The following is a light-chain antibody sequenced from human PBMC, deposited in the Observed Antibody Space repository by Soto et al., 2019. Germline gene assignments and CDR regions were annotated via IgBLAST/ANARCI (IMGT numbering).Light chain of an antibody. Sequence: QSVLTQPPSASGTPGQRVTISCSGSSSNIGSNTVNWYQLLPGTAPKLLIYSNSQRPSGVPDRFSGSRSGTSTSLAISGLQSEDEADYYCAVSDGSLKHYVFGTGTKVIVL. CDR3: AVSDGSLKHYV. CDR2: SNS. V-gene: IGLV1-44*01. J-gene: IGLJ1*01. CDR1: SSNIGSNT.